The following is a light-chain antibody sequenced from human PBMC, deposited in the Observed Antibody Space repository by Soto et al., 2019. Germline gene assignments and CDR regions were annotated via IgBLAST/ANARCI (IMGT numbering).Light chain of an antibody. V-gene: IGKV3-15*01. CDR3: QQYNNWPPWT. Sequence: EIVMTQSPATLSVSPGERATLSCRASQSVSRNLAWYQQKPGQDPRLLIYGAYTRATGIPARLSGSRSGTEFTLTISSLQSEDFEVYYCQQYNNWPPWTFGQGTKVEIK. CDR2: GAY. CDR1: QSVSRN. J-gene: IGKJ1*01.